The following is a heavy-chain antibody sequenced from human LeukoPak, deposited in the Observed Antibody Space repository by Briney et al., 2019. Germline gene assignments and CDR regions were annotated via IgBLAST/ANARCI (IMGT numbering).Heavy chain of an antibody. D-gene: IGHD6-19*01. J-gene: IGHJ4*02. Sequence: GGSLRLSCAASGFTVSSSYMSWVRQAPGKGLEWVSVIYNGGSTSYTDSVKGRFTISRDYSKNTLFLQMNFLRAEDTAVYYCARASQWLAFDDWGQGTLVTVSS. CDR1: GFTVSSSY. CDR3: ARASQWLAFDD. V-gene: IGHV3-53*01. CDR2: IYNGGST.